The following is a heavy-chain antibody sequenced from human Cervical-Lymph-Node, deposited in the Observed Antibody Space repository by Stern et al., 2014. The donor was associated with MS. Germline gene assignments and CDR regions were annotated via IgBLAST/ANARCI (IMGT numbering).Heavy chain of an antibody. V-gene: IGHV3-66*01. D-gene: IGHD5-24*01. CDR2: FYSGIST. CDR1: GSPVNSNY. Sequence: EVQLLESGGTLVQPGGSLRLSCAASGSPVNSNYMTWVRQAPGKGLEWVSIFYSGISTYYAESVKGRFSFSIDNSKNTLYLQMNNLRVEDTAMYYCTREMAARRLDPWGQGTLVIVSA. CDR3: TREMAARRLDP. J-gene: IGHJ5*02.